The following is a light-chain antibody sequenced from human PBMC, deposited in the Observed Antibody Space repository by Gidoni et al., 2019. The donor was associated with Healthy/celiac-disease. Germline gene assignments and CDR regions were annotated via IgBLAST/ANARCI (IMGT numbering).Light chain of an antibody. CDR3: QQSYSTPYT. Sequence: DIQMTQCPSSLSASVGDRVTITCRASQSISSYLNWYQQKPGKAPHLLIYAESSLQSGVPSMFSGIGSGTDFTLTISSLQPEDFATYYCQQSYSTPYTFGQXTKLEIK. CDR1: QSISSY. V-gene: IGKV1-39*01. J-gene: IGKJ2*01. CDR2: AES.